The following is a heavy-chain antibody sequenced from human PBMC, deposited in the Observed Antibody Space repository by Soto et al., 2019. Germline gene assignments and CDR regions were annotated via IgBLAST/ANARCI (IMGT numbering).Heavy chain of an antibody. CDR2: INAGNGNT. CDR3: ARGASGYCSGGSCQYFDY. V-gene: IGHV1-3*01. J-gene: IGHJ4*02. CDR1: GYTFTSYA. D-gene: IGHD2-15*01. Sequence: ASVKVSCKASGYTFTSYAMHWVRQAPGQRLEWMGWINAGNGNTKYSQKFQGRVTITRDTSASTAYMELSSLRSEDTAVYYCARGASGYCSGGSCQYFDYWGQGTLVTVSS.